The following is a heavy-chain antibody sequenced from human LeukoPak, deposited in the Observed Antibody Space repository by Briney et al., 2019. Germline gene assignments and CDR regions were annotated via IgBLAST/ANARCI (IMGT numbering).Heavy chain of an antibody. D-gene: IGHD6-6*01. CDR1: GFTFSDYY. CDR2: ISSSGSTI. V-gene: IGHV3-11*01. Sequence: GGSLRPSCAASGFTFSDYYMSWIRQAPGKGLEWVSYISSSGSTIYYADSVKGRFTISRDNAKNSLYLQMNSLRAEDTAVYYCARESIAARQDFDYWGQGTLVTVSS. CDR3: ARESIAARQDFDY. J-gene: IGHJ4*02.